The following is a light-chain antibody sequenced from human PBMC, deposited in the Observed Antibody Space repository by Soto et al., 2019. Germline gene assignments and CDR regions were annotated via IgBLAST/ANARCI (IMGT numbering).Light chain of an antibody. CDR2: GAS. J-gene: IGKJ3*01. CDR3: QQYGSSPPFT. CDR1: QSVSSRY. Sequence: EIVLTQSPGTLSLSPGERATLFCRASQSVSSRYLAWYQQKPGQAPRLLIYGASSRATGIPDRFSGSGSETDFTLTISRLEPEDFAVYYCQQYGSSPPFTFGPGTKVDIK. V-gene: IGKV3-20*01.